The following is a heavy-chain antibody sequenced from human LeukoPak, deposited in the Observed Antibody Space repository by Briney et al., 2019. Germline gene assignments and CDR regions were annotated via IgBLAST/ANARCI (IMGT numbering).Heavy chain of an antibody. CDR2: IYTSGST. CDR3: ARAPDYFYYYYMDV. CDR1: GGSISSYY. Sequence: SETLPLTCTVSGGSISSYYWSWVRQPAGKGLEWIGRIYTSGSTNYNPSLKSRVTISLDTSKNQFSLKLSSVTAADTAVYYCARAPDYFYYYYMDVWGKGTTVTISS. J-gene: IGHJ6*03. V-gene: IGHV4-4*07.